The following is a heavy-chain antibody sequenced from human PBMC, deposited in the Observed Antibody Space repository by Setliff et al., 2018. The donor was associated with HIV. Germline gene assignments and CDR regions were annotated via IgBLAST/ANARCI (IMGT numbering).Heavy chain of an antibody. V-gene: IGHV3-23*01. CDR2: ISGGGDRT. J-gene: IGHJ4*02. D-gene: IGHD4-17*01. CDR3: AKDNWWSMTMVTPGIYYFEY. Sequence: PGGSLRLSCAASGFTFSSYAMSWVRQAPGKGLEWVSSISGGGDRTNYADSVKGRFTISRDKSKNTLFLQMNSLRVEDTAIYYCAKDNWWSMTMVTPGIYYFEYWGQGTLVTVSS. CDR1: GFTFSSYA.